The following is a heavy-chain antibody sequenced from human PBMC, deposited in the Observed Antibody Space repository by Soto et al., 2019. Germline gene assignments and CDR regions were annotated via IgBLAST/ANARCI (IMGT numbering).Heavy chain of an antibody. CDR1: GGTFSSSG. CDR2: IVPSLDTT. Sequence: QVHLVQSGTEVKKPGSSVKVSCKASGGTFSSSGFSWVRQAPGQGLEWMGMIVPSLDTTNYAQKFQARVTLTADEGTSAAYMELRSQRSEDTAVYYCARWPQPRYTADPYAVDGGGPGTRVRVSS. CDR3: ARWPQPRYTADPYAVDG. D-gene: IGHD3-16*02. J-gene: IGHJ6*02. V-gene: IGHV1-69*11.